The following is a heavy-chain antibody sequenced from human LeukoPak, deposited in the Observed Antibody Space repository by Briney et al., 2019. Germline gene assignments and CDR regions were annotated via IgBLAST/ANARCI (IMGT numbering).Heavy chain of an antibody. CDR2: IDPSDSYT. V-gene: IGHV5-10-1*01. CDR3: ARLRYCSGGSCYHYFDY. CDR1: GYSFTSYW. J-gene: IGHJ4*02. D-gene: IGHD2-15*01. Sequence: GESQKISCKGSGYSFTSYWISWVRQMPGKGLEWMGRIDPSDSYTNYSPSFQGHVTISADKSISTAYLQWSSLKASDTAMYYCARLRYCSGGSCYHYFDYWGQGTLVTVSS.